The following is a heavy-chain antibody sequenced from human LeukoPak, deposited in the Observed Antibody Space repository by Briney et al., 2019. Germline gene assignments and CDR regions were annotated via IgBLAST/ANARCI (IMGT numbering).Heavy chain of an antibody. CDR3: ARGRRTWIQLWLDY. CDR2: INHSGST. V-gene: IGHV4-34*01. J-gene: IGHJ4*02. Sequence: PSETLSLTCAVYGGSFSGYYWSWIRQPPGKGLEWIGEINHSGSTNYNPSLKSRVTISVDTSKNQFSLKLSSVTAADTAVYYCARGRRTWIQLWLDYWGQGTLVTVSS. CDR1: GGSFSGYY. D-gene: IGHD5-18*01.